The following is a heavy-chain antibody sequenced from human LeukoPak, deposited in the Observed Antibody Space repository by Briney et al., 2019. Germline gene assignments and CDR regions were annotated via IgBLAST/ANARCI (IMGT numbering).Heavy chain of an antibody. Sequence: PSETLSRTCTVSGGSISSYYWSWIRQPPGKGLEWIGYIYYSGSTNYNPSLKSRVTISVDTSKNQFSLELSSVTAADTAVYYCARWGSITTARFDYWGQGTLVTVSS. CDR3: ARWGSITTARFDY. V-gene: IGHV4-59*01. CDR1: GGSISSYY. CDR2: IYYSGST. D-gene: IGHD3-16*01. J-gene: IGHJ4*02.